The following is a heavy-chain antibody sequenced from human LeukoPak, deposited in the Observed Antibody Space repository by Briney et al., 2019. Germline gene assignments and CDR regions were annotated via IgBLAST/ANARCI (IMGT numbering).Heavy chain of an antibody. V-gene: IGHV3-7*01. CDR3: ARHLSGVTGYTYGRGIDY. J-gene: IGHJ4*02. D-gene: IGHD5-18*01. Sequence: PGGSLRLSCAASGFTFSSYWMSWVRQAPGKGLEWVANIKKDGSEKYYVDSVKGRFTISRDNAKKSLYLQMNGLRAEDTAVYYCARHLSGVTGYTYGRGIDYWGQGTLVTVSS. CDR1: GFTFSSYW. CDR2: IKKDGSEK.